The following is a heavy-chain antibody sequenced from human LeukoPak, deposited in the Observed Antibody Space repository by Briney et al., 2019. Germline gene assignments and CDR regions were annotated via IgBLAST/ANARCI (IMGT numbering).Heavy chain of an antibody. D-gene: IGHD5-18*01. CDR1: GYTFTGYY. V-gene: IGHV1-2*02. J-gene: IGHJ4*02. Sequence: ASVKVSCKASGYTFTGYYMHWVRQAPGQGLGWMGWINPNSGGTNYAQKFQGRVTMTRDTSISTAYMELSRLRSDDTAVYYCARGGPRGYSYGLIDYWGQGTLVTVSS. CDR2: INPNSGGT. CDR3: ARGGPRGYSYGLIDY.